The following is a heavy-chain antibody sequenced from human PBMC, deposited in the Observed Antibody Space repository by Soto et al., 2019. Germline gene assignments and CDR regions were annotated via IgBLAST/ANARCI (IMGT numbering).Heavy chain of an antibody. D-gene: IGHD1-1*01. V-gene: IGHV1-46*01. CDR2: IDPSAGST. CDR1: GYIFTSYY. Sequence: QVQLVQSGAEVKKPGASVKVSCKASGYIFTSYYMHWVRQAPGQGLDRMGTIDPSAGSTTYAQNFQGRVTMTTDTSTSTVYLELNSLRSEDTAVYYCARSPVPTCTTLYYFDYWGQGTLVTVSS. J-gene: IGHJ4*02. CDR3: ARSPVPTCTTLYYFDY.